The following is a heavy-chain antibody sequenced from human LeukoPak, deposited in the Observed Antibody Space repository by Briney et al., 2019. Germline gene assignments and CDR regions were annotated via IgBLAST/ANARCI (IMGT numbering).Heavy chain of an antibody. J-gene: IGHJ4*02. V-gene: IGHV3-30*18. D-gene: IGHD6-13*01. CDR3: AKDRPYSSSWPYYFDY. CDR1: GFTFSSYG. Sequence: PGGSLRLSCAASGFTFSSYGMHWVRQAPGKGLEWVAVISYDGSNKYYADSVKGRFTISRDNSKNTLYLRMNSLRAEDTAVYYCAKDRPYSSSWPYYFDYWGQGTLVTVSS. CDR2: ISYDGSNK.